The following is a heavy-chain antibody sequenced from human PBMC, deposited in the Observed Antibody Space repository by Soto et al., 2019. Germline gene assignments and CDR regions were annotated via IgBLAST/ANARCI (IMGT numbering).Heavy chain of an antibody. J-gene: IGHJ6*02. CDR3: ARERYQVISDGMDV. D-gene: IGHD2-2*01. CDR2: INPQTGGT. V-gene: IGHV1-2*02. CDR1: GYTFTGYY. Sequence: ASVKVSCKASGYTFTGYYIHWVREAPGQGLEWMGWINPQTGGTSYGQKFQGRVTLSRDTSINTAYLELGRLRFDDAAVYFCARERYQVISDGMDVWGQGTTVTVSS.